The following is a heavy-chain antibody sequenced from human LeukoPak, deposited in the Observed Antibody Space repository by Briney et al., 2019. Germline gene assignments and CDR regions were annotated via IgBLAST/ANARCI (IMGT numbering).Heavy chain of an antibody. CDR3: ARVYSGYDFDYYYYMDV. J-gene: IGHJ6*03. D-gene: IGHD5-12*01. CDR2: IYYSGST. Sequence: PSETLSLTCTVSGGSISSYYWSWIRQPPGKGLEWIGYIYYSGSTNYNPSLKSRVTISVDTSKNQFSLKLSSVTAADTAVYYCARVYSGYDFDYYYYMDVWGKGTTVTISS. CDR1: GGSISSYY. V-gene: IGHV4-59*01.